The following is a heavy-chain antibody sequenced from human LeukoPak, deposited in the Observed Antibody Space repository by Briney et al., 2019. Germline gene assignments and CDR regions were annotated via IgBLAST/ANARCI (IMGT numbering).Heavy chain of an antibody. D-gene: IGHD2-2*01. V-gene: IGHV3-21*04. CDR2: ISSSSSYI. J-gene: IGHJ6*02. CDR1: GFTFSSYS. CDR3: ANGVVPAATYYYGMDV. Sequence: PGGSLRLSCAASGFTFSSYSMNWVRQAPGKGLEWVSSISSSSSYIYYADSVKGRFTISRDNSKNTLYLQMNSLRAEDTAVYYCANGVVPAATYYYGMDVWGQGTTVTVSS.